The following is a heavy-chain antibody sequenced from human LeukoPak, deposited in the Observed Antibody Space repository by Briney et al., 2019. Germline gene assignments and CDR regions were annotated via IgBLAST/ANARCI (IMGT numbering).Heavy chain of an antibody. D-gene: IGHD2-15*01. J-gene: IGHJ3*02. CDR1: VYTFNVYY. Sequence: GAAVNVSCKSSVYTFNVYYIHWLRQAPGQELEWMGWVIPSSGGTKYTQNFQDRVTMTRDTSISTAYRELSSLTYDDTAVYYCARGDLLQGRGAFDIWGQGAMVTVSS. CDR2: VIPSSGGT. CDR3: ARGDLLQGRGAFDI. V-gene: IGHV1-2*02.